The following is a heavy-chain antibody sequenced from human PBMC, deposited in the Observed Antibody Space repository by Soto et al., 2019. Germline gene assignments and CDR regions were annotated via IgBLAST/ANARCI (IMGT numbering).Heavy chain of an antibody. CDR2: ISSSGSTI. Sequence: GESLKISCAASGFTFSSYEMNWVRQAPGKGLEWVSYISSSGSTIYYADSVKGRFTISRDNAKNSLYLQMNSLRAEDTAVYYCVRPKYSGSYYYYGMDVWGQGTTVTVSS. J-gene: IGHJ6*02. V-gene: IGHV3-48*03. D-gene: IGHD1-26*01. CDR3: VRPKYSGSYYYYGMDV. CDR1: GFTFSSYE.